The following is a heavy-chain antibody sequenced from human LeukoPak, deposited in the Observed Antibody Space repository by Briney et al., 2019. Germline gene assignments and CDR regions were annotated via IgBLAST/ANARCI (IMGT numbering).Heavy chain of an antibody. Sequence: PGGSLRLSCAASGFTVSSNYMSWVRQAPGKGLEWVSVIYSGGSTYYADSVKGRFTISRDNSKNTLYLQMNSLRAEDTAVYYCARVSSSRNFDYWGQGTLVTVSS. J-gene: IGHJ4*02. CDR1: GFTVSSNY. CDR3: ARVSSSRNFDY. D-gene: IGHD6-13*01. CDR2: IYSGGST. V-gene: IGHV3-66*01.